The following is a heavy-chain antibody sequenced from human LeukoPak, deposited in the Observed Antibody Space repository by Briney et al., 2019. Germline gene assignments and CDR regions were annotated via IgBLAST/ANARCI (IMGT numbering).Heavy chain of an antibody. CDR2: INPSGGST. D-gene: IGHD2-15*01. V-gene: IGHV1-46*01. J-gene: IGHJ5*02. CDR1: GYTFTSYY. CDR3: AREGGYCSGGSCYSNWFDP. Sequence: ASVKVSCKASGYTFTSYYMHWVRQAPRQGLEWIGIINPSGGSTSYAQKFQGRVTMTRDMSTSTVYMELSSLRSEDTAVYYCAREGGYCSGGSCYSNWFDPWAREPWSPSPQ.